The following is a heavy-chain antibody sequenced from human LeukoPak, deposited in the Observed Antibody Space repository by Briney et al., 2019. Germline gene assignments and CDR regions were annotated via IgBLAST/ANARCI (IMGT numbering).Heavy chain of an antibody. D-gene: IGHD3-3*01. J-gene: IGHJ4*02. CDR3: ARSPEVLRFDY. CDR2: IYYSGST. Sequence: SETLSLTCTVSGGSISSYYWSWIRQPPGKGLEWIGYIYYSGSTNYNPSLKSRVTMSVDTSKNQFSLKLSSVTAADTAVYYCARSPEVLRFDYWGQGTLVTVSS. V-gene: IGHV4-59*01. CDR1: GGSISSYY.